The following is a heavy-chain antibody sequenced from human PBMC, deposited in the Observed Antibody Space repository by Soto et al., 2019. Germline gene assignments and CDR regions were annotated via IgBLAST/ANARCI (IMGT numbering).Heavy chain of an antibody. CDR3: PNVLPTLNYEGRYYYGMDV. CDR2: ISGSGGST. D-gene: IGHD1-7*01. Sequence: PGGSLRLSCAASGFTFSSYAMSWVRQAPGKGLEWVSAISGSGGSTYYADSVKGRFTISRDNSKNTLYLQMNSLRAEDTAVYYSPNVLPTLNYEGRYYYGMDVWGQGTTVTVSS. V-gene: IGHV3-23*01. J-gene: IGHJ6*02. CDR1: GFTFSSYA.